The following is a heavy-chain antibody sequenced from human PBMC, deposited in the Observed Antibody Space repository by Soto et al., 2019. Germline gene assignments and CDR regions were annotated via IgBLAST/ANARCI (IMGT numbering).Heavy chain of an antibody. CDR1: GGSFSGYY. Sequence: QVQLQQWGAGLLKPSETLSLTCAVYGGSFSGYYWSWIRQPPGKGLEWIGESNHSGSTNYNPSLKSRVTISVDTSKNQFSLKLSSVTAADTAVYYCAREGGIAAAGTYNWFDPWGQGTLVTVSS. CDR2: SNHSGST. CDR3: AREGGIAAAGTYNWFDP. D-gene: IGHD6-13*01. V-gene: IGHV4-34*01. J-gene: IGHJ5*02.